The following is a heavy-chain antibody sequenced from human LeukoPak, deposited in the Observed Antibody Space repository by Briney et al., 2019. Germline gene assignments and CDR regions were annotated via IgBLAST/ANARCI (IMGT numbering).Heavy chain of an antibody. CDR3: ARHASVSGNWPRPLDY. CDR1: GGSISSSSYY. CDR2: IYYSGST. V-gene: IGHV4-39*01. Sequence: SETLSLTCSVSGGSISSSSYYWGWVRQPPGKGLEWIANIYYSGSTYYSPSLRSRVTISVDTSKNQFSLKLTSVTAADTAVYYCARHASVSGNWPRPLDYWGQGSLVTVSS. J-gene: IGHJ4*02. D-gene: IGHD3-3*01.